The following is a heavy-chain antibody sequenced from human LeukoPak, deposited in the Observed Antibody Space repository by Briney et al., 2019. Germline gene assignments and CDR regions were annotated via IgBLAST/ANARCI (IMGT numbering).Heavy chain of an antibody. V-gene: IGHV3-30-3*01. CDR3: ERGGWEEIQLMSPDGGYFDY. Sequence: GGSLRLSCAASGVTLSSYAMHWVRQAPGKGLEWVAVISYDGSNKYYADSVRGGFTISRDNSKTTLYLQMNSLRAEDTAVYYCERGGWEEIQLMSPDGGYFDYWGQGTLVTVSS. J-gene: IGHJ4*02. CDR1: GVTLSSYA. CDR2: ISYDGSNK. D-gene: IGHD5-18*01.